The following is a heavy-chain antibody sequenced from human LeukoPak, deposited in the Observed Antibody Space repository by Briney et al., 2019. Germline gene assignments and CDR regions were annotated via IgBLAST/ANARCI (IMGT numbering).Heavy chain of an antibody. J-gene: IGHJ4*02. CDR1: GGSFSGYY. CDR3: ARGHGSDY. V-gene: IGHV4-34*01. CDR2: INHSGST. Sequence: SETLSLTCAVYGGSFSGYYWNWIRQPPGKGLEWIGEINHSGSTNYNPSLKSRVTISVDTSKNQFSLKLSSVTAADTAVYYCARGHGSDYWGQGTLVTVSS.